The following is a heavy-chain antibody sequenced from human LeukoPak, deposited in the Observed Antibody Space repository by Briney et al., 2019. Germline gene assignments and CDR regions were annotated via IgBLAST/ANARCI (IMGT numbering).Heavy chain of an antibody. V-gene: IGHV3-66*02. Sequence: PGGSLRLSCAVSGFTVSRNYMSWVRQAPGKGLEWVSVIYSGDSTYYADSVKGRFTISRDNSKNTLYLQMNSLRAEDTAVYYCASGTHSGYDFDYWGQGTLVTVSS. J-gene: IGHJ4*02. CDR3: ASGTHSGYDFDY. CDR1: GFTVSRNY. CDR2: IYSGDST. D-gene: IGHD5-12*01.